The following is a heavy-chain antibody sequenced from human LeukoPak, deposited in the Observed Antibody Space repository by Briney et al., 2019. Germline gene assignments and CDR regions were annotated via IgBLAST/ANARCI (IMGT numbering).Heavy chain of an antibody. V-gene: IGHV1-2*02. Sequence: ASVKVSCKASGYTVTGYYMHWVRQAPGQGLEWMGWINGNSGGTKYEQKFQGRVTMTRDTSISTAYMELSRLSSDDTAVYYCARDFGSGSNFDYWGQGILVTVSS. CDR1: GYTVTGYY. CDR3: ARDFGSGSNFDY. CDR2: INGNSGGT. D-gene: IGHD3-10*01. J-gene: IGHJ4*02.